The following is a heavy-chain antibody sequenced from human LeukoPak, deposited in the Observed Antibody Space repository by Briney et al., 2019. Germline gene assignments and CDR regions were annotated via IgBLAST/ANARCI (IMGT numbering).Heavy chain of an antibody. CDR1: GYTFTGYY. Sequence: ASVKVSCKASGYTFTGYYMHWVRQAPGQGLEWMGWINPNSGGTNYAQKFQGRVTMTRDTSISTAYMELSRLRSDDTAVYYCARGYGSGRENWFDPWGQGTLVTVSA. CDR2: INPNSGGT. CDR3: ARGYGSGRENWFDP. V-gene: IGHV1-2*02. D-gene: IGHD3-10*01. J-gene: IGHJ5*02.